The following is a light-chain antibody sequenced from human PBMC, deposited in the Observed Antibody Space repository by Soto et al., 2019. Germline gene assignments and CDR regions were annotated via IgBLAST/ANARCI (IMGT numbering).Light chain of an antibody. V-gene: IGKV3-20*01. CDR1: QSVSSSY. CDR3: QQYGRSPYT. Sequence: EIVLTQSPGTLSLSPGERATLSCRASQSVSSSYLAWYQQKPGQAPRLLIYGASSRATGMPDRFSSSGSVTDFTLTISSLEPEDFAVYYCQQYGRSPYTFGQAAKLEIK. J-gene: IGKJ2*01. CDR2: GAS.